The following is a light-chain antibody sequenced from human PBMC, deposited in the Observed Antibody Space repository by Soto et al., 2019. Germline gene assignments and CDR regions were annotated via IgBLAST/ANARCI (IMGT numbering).Light chain of an antibody. CDR1: RSNVASNY. CDR3: ATWDDSLSISV. Sequence: QSVLTQPPSASGTPGQRVTISCSGSRSNVASNYIYWYRQVPGTAPKLLIYSNNQRPSWVPDRFSGSRSGTSASLAISGLRSEDEADYYCATWDDSLSISVFGTGTKLTVL. V-gene: IGLV1-47*02. CDR2: SNN. J-gene: IGLJ1*01.